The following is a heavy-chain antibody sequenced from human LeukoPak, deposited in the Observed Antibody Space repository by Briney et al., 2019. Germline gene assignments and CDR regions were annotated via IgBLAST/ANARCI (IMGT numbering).Heavy chain of an antibody. Sequence: GGSLRLSCAGSGFIFNNYAMHWVRQPPGKGLEWVSGMSWNSGSIDYADSVKGRFTISRDDAENSLYLQMNSLRVEDTAFYYCAKDNRRHYTSGPNPDSLHWGQGALVTVSS. CDR3: AKDNRRHYTSGPNPDSLH. V-gene: IGHV3-9*01. J-gene: IGHJ4*02. D-gene: IGHD6-19*01. CDR2: MSWNSGSI. CDR1: GFIFNNYA.